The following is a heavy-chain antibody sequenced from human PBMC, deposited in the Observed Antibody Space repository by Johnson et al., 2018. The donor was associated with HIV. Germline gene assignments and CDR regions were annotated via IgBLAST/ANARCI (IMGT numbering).Heavy chain of an antibody. CDR2: ISYDGSNK. J-gene: IGHJ3*02. D-gene: IGHD2-21*01. CDR3: VCLRVSLSAFDI. V-gene: IGHV3-30*03. CDR1: GFTFSSYG. Sequence: QMLLVESGGGVVQPGRSLRLSCAASGFTFSSYGMHWVRQVPGKGLEWVAVISYDGSNKYYADSVKGRFTISRDNSKNTLYLQMNSLRAEDTAVYYCVCLRVSLSAFDIWGQGTMVTVSS.